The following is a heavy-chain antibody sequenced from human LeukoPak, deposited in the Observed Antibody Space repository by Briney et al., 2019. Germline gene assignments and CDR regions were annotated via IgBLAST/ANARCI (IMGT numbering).Heavy chain of an antibody. D-gene: IGHD6-13*01. CDR3: ARESCRLVPENFDY. CDR2: VSYDGSNK. CDR1: GFTFSSYA. Sequence: PGRSLRLSCAASGFTFSSYAMHWVRQAAGKGLEWVAVVSYDGSNKYYPDSVKGRFTISRDNTTNTLYLQMNSLRAEDTAVYYCARESCRLVPENFDYWGQGTLVTVSS. J-gene: IGHJ4*02. V-gene: IGHV3-30-3*01.